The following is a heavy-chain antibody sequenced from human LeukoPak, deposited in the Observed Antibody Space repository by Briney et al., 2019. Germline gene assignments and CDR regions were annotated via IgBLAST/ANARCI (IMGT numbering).Heavy chain of an antibody. CDR3: ARARRDYYGSGSFDY. V-gene: IGHV1-2*02. Sequence: ASVKVSCKASGYTFTGYYMHWVRQAPGQGLEWMGWINPNSGGTNYAQKFQGRVTMTRDTSISTAYMELSRLRSDDTAVYYCARARRDYYGSGSFDYWGQGTLVTVSS. D-gene: IGHD3-10*01. J-gene: IGHJ4*02. CDR2: INPNSGGT. CDR1: GYTFTGYY.